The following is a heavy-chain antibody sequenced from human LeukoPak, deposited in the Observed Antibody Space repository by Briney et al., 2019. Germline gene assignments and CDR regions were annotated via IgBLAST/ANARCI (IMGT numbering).Heavy chain of an antibody. V-gene: IGHV3-48*01. J-gene: IGHJ3*02. CDR1: GFNFNGYN. CDR3: GRLPTLQNQAKHTSWDAFDI. D-gene: IGHD1-14*01. CDR2: ISISGDIR. Sequence: PGGSLRLSCMGSGFNFNGYNMNWVRQAAGKGLEWIAYISISGDIRYYTDSVRGRFTISRDNAKNSLYLQMSSLRVDDTAVYYCGRLPTLQNQAKHTSWDAFDIWGRGTMIIVSA.